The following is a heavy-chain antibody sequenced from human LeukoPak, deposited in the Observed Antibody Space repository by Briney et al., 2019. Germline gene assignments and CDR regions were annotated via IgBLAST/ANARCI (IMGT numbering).Heavy chain of an antibody. CDR1: GFTFSTYW. CDR2: IKQDESEK. J-gene: IGHJ4*02. Sequence: GGSLRLSCAASGFTFSTYWMSWVRQAPGKGLEWVAHIKQDESEKYYVDSVKGRFTISRDNADNSLYLQMNSLRAEDTAVYYCATNRRGAFDNWGQGTLVTVSS. D-gene: IGHD4/OR15-4a*01. V-gene: IGHV3-7*01. CDR3: ATNRRGAFDN.